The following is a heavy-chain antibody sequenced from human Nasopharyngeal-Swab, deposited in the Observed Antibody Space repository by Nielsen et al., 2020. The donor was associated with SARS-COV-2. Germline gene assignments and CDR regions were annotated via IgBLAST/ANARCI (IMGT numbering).Heavy chain of an antibody. Sequence: SVKVSCKASGGTFSSYAISWVRQAPGQGLEWMGGIIPIFGTANYAQKFQGRVTITADESTSTAYMELSSLRSEDTAVYYCARDLRSFDWTNYYYGMDVWGQGTTVTVSS. CDR1: GGTFSSYA. CDR2: IIPIFGTA. J-gene: IGHJ6*02. CDR3: ARDLRSFDWTNYYYGMDV. D-gene: IGHD3-9*01. V-gene: IGHV1-69*13.